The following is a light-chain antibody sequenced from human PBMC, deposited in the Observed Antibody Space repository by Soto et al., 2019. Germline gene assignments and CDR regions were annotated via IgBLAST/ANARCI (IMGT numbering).Light chain of an antibody. CDR1: SIDVGPYNY. CDR2: EVT. CDR3: SSYTTSSTLV. Sequence: QSALTQPASVSGSPGQSITISCTGTSIDVGPYNYVSWYQHHPGKAPKLLIYEVTKRPSGVSNRFSGSKSGNTASLTISGRQAEDEADYYCSSYTTSSTLVFGGGTKLTVL. V-gene: IGLV2-14*01. J-gene: IGLJ3*02.